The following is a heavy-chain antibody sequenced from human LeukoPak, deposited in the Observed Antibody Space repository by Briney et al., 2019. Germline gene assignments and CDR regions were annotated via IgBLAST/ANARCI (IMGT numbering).Heavy chain of an antibody. Sequence: GGSLRLSCAASGFTFSSYAMSWVRQAPGKGLEWVSAFSGSGVSTYYADSVKGRFTISRDNSKNTLYLQMNSLRAEDTAVYYCASSAIPPNYDFWSGYPHYYYYYMDVRGKGTTVTVSS. D-gene: IGHD3-3*01. V-gene: IGHV3-23*01. J-gene: IGHJ6*03. CDR3: ASSAIPPNYDFWSGYPHYYYYYMDV. CDR1: GFTFSSYA. CDR2: FSGSGVST.